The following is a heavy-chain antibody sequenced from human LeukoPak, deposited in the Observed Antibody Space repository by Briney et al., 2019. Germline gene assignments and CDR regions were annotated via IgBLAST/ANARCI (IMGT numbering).Heavy chain of an antibody. V-gene: IGHV4-34*01. CDR3: ARGAPARRTKVLYFDL. Sequence: PSETLSLTCAVYGGSFSGYYWSWIRQPPGKGLEWIGEINHSGSTNYNPSLKSRVTISVDTSKNQFSLKLSSVTAADTAVYYCARGAPARRTKVLYFDLWGRGTLVTVSS. CDR1: GGSFSGYY. CDR2: INHSGST. D-gene: IGHD6-13*01. J-gene: IGHJ2*01.